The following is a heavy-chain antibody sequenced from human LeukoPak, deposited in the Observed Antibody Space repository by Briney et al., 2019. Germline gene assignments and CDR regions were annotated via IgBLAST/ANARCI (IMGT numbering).Heavy chain of an antibody. D-gene: IGHD6-6*01. CDR2: IRQDGSEK. CDR1: GFTFSGHW. Sequence: GGSLRLSCAASGFTFSGHWMSWVRQAPGKGLEWVASIRQDGSEKHYVDSVGGRFTISRDNAKNSLHLQMNSLRAEDTAVHYCAKGSSRPPNAFDIWGQGTLVTVSS. CDR3: AKGSSRPPNAFDI. V-gene: IGHV3-7*01. J-gene: IGHJ3*02.